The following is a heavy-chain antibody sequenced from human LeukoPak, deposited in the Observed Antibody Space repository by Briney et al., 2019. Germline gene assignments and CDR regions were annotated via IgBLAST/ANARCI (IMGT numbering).Heavy chain of an antibody. CDR2: ISYDGSNK. CDR3: ARARWYFDY. D-gene: IGHD4-23*01. CDR1: GFTFSSYG. Sequence: GRSLRLSCAASGFTFSSYGMHWVRQAPGKGLEWVAVISYDGSNKYYADSVKGRFTISRDNSKNTLYLQMNSLRAEDTAVYYCARARWYFDYWGQGTLVTVSS. V-gene: IGHV3-30*03. J-gene: IGHJ4*02.